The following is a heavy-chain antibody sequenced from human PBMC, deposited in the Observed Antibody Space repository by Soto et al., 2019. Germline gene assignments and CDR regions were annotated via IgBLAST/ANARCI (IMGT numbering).Heavy chain of an antibody. CDR3: ARDRAAGWFDP. D-gene: IGHD6-13*01. J-gene: IGHJ5*02. CDR2: IYYSGST. V-gene: IGHV4-59*01. Sequence: SETLSRTCTVSGGSISSYYWSWIRQPPGKGLEWIGYIYYSGSTNYNPSLKSRVTISVDTSKNQFSLKLSSVTAADTAVYYCARDRAAGWFDPWGQGTLVTVSS. CDR1: GGSISSYY.